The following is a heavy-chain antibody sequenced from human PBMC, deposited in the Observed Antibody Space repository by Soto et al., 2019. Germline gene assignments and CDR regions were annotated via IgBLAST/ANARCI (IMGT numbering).Heavy chain of an antibody. D-gene: IGHD3-22*01. CDR1: GGSTSSGDYY. J-gene: IGHJ2*01. CDR2: IYYSGST. Sequence: PSETLSRTCTVSGGSTSSGDYYWIWIRHPPGKGLEWIGYIYYSGSTYYNPSLKSRITISVDTSKNQFSLKLSSVTAADTAVYYCARSGPLYDSTGFYWYFDLWGRGTLVTVSS. V-gene: IGHV4-30-4*01. CDR3: ARSGPLYDSTGFYWYFDL.